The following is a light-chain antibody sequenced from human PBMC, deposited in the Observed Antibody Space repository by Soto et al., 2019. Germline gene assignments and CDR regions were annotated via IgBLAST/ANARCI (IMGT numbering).Light chain of an antibody. CDR1: QSVSSSY. V-gene: IGKV3-20*01. CDR2: GAS. J-gene: IGKJ5*01. Sequence: EIVLTHSPGTLSLSPGERATLSCRAIQSVSSSYLAWYQQKPGQAPRLLIYGASSRATGTPDRFSGSGSGTDFTLTISRLEPEDFAVYYCQQYGASPIYTFGQGTRMEIK. CDR3: QQYGASPIYT.